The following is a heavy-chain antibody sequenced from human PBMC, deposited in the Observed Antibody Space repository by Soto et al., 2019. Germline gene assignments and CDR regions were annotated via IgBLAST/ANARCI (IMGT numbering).Heavy chain of an antibody. CDR3: ANLVVVPAAKAGWFDP. D-gene: IGHD2-2*01. CDR2: IYHSGST. Sequence: SETLSLTCAVSGGSISSSNWWSWVRQPPGKGLEWIGEIYHSGSTNYNPSLKSRVTISVDKSKNQFSLKLSSVTAADTAVYYCANLVVVPAAKAGWFDPWGQGTLVPSPQ. CDR1: GGSISSSNW. J-gene: IGHJ5*02. V-gene: IGHV4-4*02.